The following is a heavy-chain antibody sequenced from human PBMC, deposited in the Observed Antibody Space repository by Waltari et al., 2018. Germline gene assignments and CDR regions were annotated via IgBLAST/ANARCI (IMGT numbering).Heavy chain of an antibody. D-gene: IGHD2-2*01. CDR1: GFTLSSYA. J-gene: IGHJ6*04. Sequence: EVQLVESGGGLVQPGGSLRLSCAASGFTLSSYAMRWGRQAPGKGLEWVSRTSGSGGSTYYADSVKGRFTISRDNSKNTLYLQMNSLRAEDTAVYYCAKDTPEDIIVVPADVWGKGTTVTVSS. CDR3: AKDTPEDIIVVPADV. CDR2: TSGSGGST. V-gene: IGHV3-23*04.